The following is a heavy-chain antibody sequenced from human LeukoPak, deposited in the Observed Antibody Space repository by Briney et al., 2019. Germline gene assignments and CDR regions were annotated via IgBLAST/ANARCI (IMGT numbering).Heavy chain of an antibody. CDR3: ARHKDAHYYYYGMDV. V-gene: IGHV4-59*08. CDR1: GGSISSYY. J-gene: IGHJ6*02. Sequence: SETLSLTWTVSGGSISSYYWSWIRQPPGKGLEWNGYIYYSGSPNYNPSLKSRVTISVDPSKNQFSLKLSSVTAADTAVYYCARHKDAHYYYYGMDVWGQGTTVTVSS. CDR2: IYYSGSP.